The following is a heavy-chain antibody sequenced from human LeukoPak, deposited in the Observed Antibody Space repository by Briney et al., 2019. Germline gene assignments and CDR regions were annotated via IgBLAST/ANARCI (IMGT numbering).Heavy chain of an antibody. V-gene: IGHV3-30*04. J-gene: IGHJ4*02. Sequence: TGGSLRLSCAASGFTFSSYAMRWVRQAPGKGLEWVSVISYDGSNKYYADSVKGRFTISRDNSKNTLYLQMNSLRAEDAAVYYCASIVGADQDYWGQGPLVTVSS. CDR1: GFTFSSYA. D-gene: IGHD1-26*01. CDR3: ASIVGADQDY. CDR2: ISYDGSNK.